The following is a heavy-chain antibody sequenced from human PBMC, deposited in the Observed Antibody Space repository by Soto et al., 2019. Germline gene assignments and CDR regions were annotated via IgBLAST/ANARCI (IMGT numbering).Heavy chain of an antibody. D-gene: IGHD1-26*01. CDR1: GGSISSYY. CDR3: AREWRYSGSYDYFDY. J-gene: IGHJ4*02. V-gene: IGHV4-59*01. CDR2: IYNSGST. Sequence: SETLSLTCTVSGGSISSYYWSWIRQPPGKGLEWIGYIYNSGSTNYNPSLKSRVTISVDTSKNQFSLKLSSVTAADTAVYYCAREWRYSGSYDYFDYWGQGTLVTRLL.